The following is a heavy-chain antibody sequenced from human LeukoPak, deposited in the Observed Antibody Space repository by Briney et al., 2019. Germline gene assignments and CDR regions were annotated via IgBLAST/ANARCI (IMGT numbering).Heavy chain of an antibody. J-gene: IGHJ4*02. V-gene: IGHV3-48*02. CDR3: ARIRAYSSSWAMDY. Sequence: PGGSLRLSCAASGFTFSGYAMNWVRQAPGKGLEWVSYIGGSGSTIYYADSVKGRFTISRDNAENSLYLQMNSLRDEDTAVYYCARIRAYSSSWAMDYWGQGTLVTVSS. CDR2: IGGSGSTI. D-gene: IGHD6-13*01. CDR1: GFTFSGYA.